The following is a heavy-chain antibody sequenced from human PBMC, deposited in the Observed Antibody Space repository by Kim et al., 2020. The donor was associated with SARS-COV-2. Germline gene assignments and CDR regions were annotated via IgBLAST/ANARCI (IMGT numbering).Heavy chain of an antibody. J-gene: IGHJ4*02. D-gene: IGHD3-16*02. V-gene: IGHV4-34*01. Sequence: SRVTISVDTSKNQFSLKLSSVTAADTAVYYCARGRYDYVWGSYRYDPFGYWGQGTLVTVSS. CDR3: ARGRYDYVWGSYRYDPFGY.